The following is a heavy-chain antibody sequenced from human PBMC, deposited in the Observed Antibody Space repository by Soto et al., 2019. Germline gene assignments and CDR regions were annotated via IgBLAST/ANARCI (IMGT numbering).Heavy chain of an antibody. CDR3: ARLEGLATISYYFDF. V-gene: IGHV4-39*01. CDR2: IYYRGNA. CDR1: DDSINSDNYY. Sequence: PSLTLSVSCSVADDSINSDNYYWGWNRQPPGKGLEWIGSIYYRGNAYYNPSLQTRVTISLDKSKSQFSLKLNSVTAADSAVYFCARLEGLATISYYFDFWGPGALVTVSS. D-gene: IGHD3-9*01. J-gene: IGHJ4*02.